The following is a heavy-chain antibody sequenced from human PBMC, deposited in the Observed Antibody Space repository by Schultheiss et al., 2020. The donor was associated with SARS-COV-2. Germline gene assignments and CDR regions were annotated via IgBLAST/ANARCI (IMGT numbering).Heavy chain of an antibody. J-gene: IGHJ4*02. D-gene: IGHD3-3*01. Sequence: GSLRLSCTVSGGSVSSGSYYWSWIRQPPGKGLEWIGYIYYSGSTNYNPSLKSRVTISVDTSKNQFSLKLRSVTAADTAVYYCARSYGFWSGYSEPFFDYWGQGTLVTVTS. V-gene: IGHV4-61*01. CDR1: GGSVSSGSYY. CDR3: ARSYGFWSGYSEPFFDY. CDR2: IYYSGST.